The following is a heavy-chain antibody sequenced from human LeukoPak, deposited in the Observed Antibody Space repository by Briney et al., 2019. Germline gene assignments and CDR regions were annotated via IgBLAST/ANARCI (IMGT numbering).Heavy chain of an antibody. Sequence: SGGSLRLSCAASGFTFSSYSMNWVRQAPGKGLEWVSYISSSSSTIYYADSVKGRSTISRDNAKNSLYLQMNSLRAEDTAVYYCARYDYVWGSYRLLDAFDIWGQGTMVTVSS. CDR3: ARYDYVWGSYRLLDAFDI. J-gene: IGHJ3*02. D-gene: IGHD3-16*02. CDR2: ISSSSSTI. CDR1: GFTFSSYS. V-gene: IGHV3-48*01.